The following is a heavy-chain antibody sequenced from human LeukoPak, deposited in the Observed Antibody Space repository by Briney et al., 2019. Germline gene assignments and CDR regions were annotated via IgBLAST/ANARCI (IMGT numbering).Heavy chain of an antibody. CDR3: VKGGATRVSFEN. CDR2: MKEDGSEK. J-gene: IGHJ4*02. Sequence: PGGSLRLSCVASGFPFNVQTMSWIRQAPGKGLDWVASMKEDGSEKRYVDSVKGPFTISRDKTKNSLYLRKDRMRDDRTGAYSRVKGGATRVSFENWGQGNLVTVSS. D-gene: IGHD1-26*01. CDR1: GFPFNVQT. V-gene: IGHV3-7*01.